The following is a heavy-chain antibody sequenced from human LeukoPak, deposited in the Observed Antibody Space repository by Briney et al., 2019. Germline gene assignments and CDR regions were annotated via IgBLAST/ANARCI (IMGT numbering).Heavy chain of an antibody. CDR1: GYTFTSYD. V-gene: IGHV1-8*03. CDR2: MNPNSGNT. D-gene: IGHD5-24*01. CDR3: ARVNGYNMYYFDY. J-gene: IGHJ4*02. Sequence: ASVKVSCKASGYTFTSYDIYWVRQATGQGLEWMGWMNPNSGNTGYAQKFQGRVTITRNTSISTAYMELSSLRSEDTAVYYCARVNGYNMYYFDYWGQGTLVTVSS.